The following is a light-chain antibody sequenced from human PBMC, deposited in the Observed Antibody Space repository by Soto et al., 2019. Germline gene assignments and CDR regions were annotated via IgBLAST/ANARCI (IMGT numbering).Light chain of an antibody. J-gene: IGKJ2*01. CDR1: QSVSTW. Sequence: DIQMTQSPSTLSASVGDRVTITCRASQSVSTWLAWYQQKPGKAPKLLIYKASSLESGVPSRFSGSGSGTEFTLTISSLQPDDFAAYYCQQYNSYPYTFGQGTKLEIK. V-gene: IGKV1-5*03. CDR2: KAS. CDR3: QQYNSYPYT.